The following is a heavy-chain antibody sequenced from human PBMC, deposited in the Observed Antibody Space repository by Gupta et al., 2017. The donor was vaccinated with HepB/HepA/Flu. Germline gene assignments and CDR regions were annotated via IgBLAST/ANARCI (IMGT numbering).Heavy chain of an antibody. CDR2: ISESGSRT. Sequence: EIQLLESGGGLVQPGGSLRLSCAASGFTFSTYAISWVRQAPGKGLEWVSAISESGSRTYYAESVRGRFTISRDNSKSTLYLQMNRLRGEDTAIYYCAKERHSENFVTIDFWGLGTLVTVSS. D-gene: IGHD2-21*01. J-gene: IGHJ4*02. V-gene: IGHV3-23*01. CDR3: AKERHSENFVTIDF. CDR1: GFTFSTYA.